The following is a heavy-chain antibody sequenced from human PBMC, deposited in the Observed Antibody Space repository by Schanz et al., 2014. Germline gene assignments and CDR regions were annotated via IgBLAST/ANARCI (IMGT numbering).Heavy chain of an antibody. Sequence: VQLVESGGGVVQPGRSLRLSCAVSGFTVSSNHMSWVRQAPGKGLEWVSAISGSGGSTYYADSVKGRFTISRDNSKNTLYLQMNSVRAEDTAVYYYAKEPSHGDYDYCFDYWGQGTLVTVSS. CDR1: GFTVSSNH. D-gene: IGHD3-22*01. J-gene: IGHJ4*02. V-gene: IGHV3-23*04. CDR2: ISGSGGST. CDR3: AKEPSHGDYDYCFDY.